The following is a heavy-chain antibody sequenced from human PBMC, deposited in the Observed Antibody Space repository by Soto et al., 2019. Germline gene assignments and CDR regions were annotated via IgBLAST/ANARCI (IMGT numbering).Heavy chain of an antibody. CDR1: GFTFSRYW. CDR2: IKEDGSEK. Sequence: GGSLRLSCAASGFTFSRYWMTWVRQAPWKGLEWVANIKEDGSEKYYVDSVKGRFTISRDNAQNSLYLQMNSLRAEDTAVYYCARDFEVGDYDAFAIWGQGTMVTVSS. J-gene: IGHJ3*02. V-gene: IGHV3-7*01. D-gene: IGHD4-17*01. CDR3: ARDFEVGDYDAFAI.